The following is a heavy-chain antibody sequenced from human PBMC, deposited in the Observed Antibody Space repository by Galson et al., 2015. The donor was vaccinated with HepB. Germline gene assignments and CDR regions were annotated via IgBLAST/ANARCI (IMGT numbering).Heavy chain of an antibody. J-gene: IGHJ4*02. CDR1: GFTFSSYA. CDR2: ISYDGSNK. V-gene: IGHV3-30-3*01. Sequence: SLRLSCAASGFTFSSYAMHWVRQAPGKGLEWVAVISYDGSNKYYADSVKGRFTISRDNSKNTLYLQVNSLRAEDTAVYYCAKDERRWLQTFDFWGQGTLVTVSS. CDR3: AKDERRWLQTFDF. D-gene: IGHD5-24*01.